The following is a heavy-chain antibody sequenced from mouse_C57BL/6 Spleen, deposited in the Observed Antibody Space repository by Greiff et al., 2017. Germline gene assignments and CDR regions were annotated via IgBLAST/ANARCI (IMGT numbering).Heavy chain of an antibody. CDR3: ARLEYYFGY. V-gene: IGHV3-6*01. Sequence: VQLQRSGPGLVKPSQSLSLTCSVTGYSITSGYYWNWIRPFPGNKLEWMGYISYDGSNNYHPSLKNRITITRDTSKNLFFLKLNAVTTEDTATYYYARLEYYFGYWGQGTTLTVSS. J-gene: IGHJ2*01. CDR1: GYSITSGYY. CDR2: ISYDGSN.